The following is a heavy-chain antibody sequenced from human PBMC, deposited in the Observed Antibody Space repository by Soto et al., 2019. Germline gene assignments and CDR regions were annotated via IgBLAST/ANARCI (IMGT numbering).Heavy chain of an antibody. J-gene: IGHJ5*02. D-gene: IGHD3-16*02. Sequence: PSETLSLTCTVSGGSISSSSYYWGWIRQPPGKGLEWIGSIYYSGSTYYNPSLKSRVTISVDTSKNQFSLKLSSVTAADTAVYYCARELGYDYIWGSYRFNWFDPWGQGTLVTVSS. CDR1: GGSISSSSYY. CDR2: IYYSGST. CDR3: ARELGYDYIWGSYRFNWFDP. V-gene: IGHV4-39*01.